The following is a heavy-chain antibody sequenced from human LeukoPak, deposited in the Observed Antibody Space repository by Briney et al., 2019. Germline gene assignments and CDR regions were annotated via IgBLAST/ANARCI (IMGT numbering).Heavy chain of an antibody. J-gene: IGHJ4*02. CDR1: GFTFSSYE. V-gene: IGHV3-48*03. Sequence: GGSLRLSCAASGFTFSSYEMNWVRQAPGKGLEWVSYISISGGTIYYAGSVKGRFTISRDNARNSLYLQMNSLRAEDTAVYYCARVEKYSSSWIGLWGQGTLVTVSS. D-gene: IGHD6-13*01. CDR3: ARVEKYSSSWIGL. CDR2: ISISGGTI.